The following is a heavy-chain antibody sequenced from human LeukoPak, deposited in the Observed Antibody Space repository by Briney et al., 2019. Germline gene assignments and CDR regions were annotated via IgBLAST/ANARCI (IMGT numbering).Heavy chain of an antibody. V-gene: IGHV4-4*09. Sequence: WETLSLTCSVSGDSISTYYWSWVRQPPGKGLEWIGFIDDSGSTNYNPSLESRVSISADTSKNQFSLTLSSVTAADTALYYCASGGGGYFQHWGQGALVTVSS. CDR1: GDSISTYY. CDR2: IDDSGST. J-gene: IGHJ1*01. D-gene: IGHD3-16*01. CDR3: ASGGGGYFQH.